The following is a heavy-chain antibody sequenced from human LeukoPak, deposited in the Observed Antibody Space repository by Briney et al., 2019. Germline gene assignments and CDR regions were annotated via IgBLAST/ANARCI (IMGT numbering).Heavy chain of an antibody. CDR3: ANADNGNDRPDHYYGLDV. D-gene: IGHD5-12*01. CDR1: GLIFSAYG. CDR2: ISYDGSHK. Sequence: GKSLRLSCAASGLIFSAYGMHWVRQAPGKGLEWVAIISYDGSHKYYTDSVKGRFTISRDNSNDTLYLQMNSLSAQDTAVYYCANADNGNDRPDHYYGLDVWGKGTTVTVSS. J-gene: IGHJ6*04. V-gene: IGHV3-30*18.